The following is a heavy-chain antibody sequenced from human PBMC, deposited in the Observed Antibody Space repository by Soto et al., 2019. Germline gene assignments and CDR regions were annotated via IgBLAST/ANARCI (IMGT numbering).Heavy chain of an antibody. V-gene: IGHV1-18*04. J-gene: IGHJ4*02. Sequence: GASVKVSCKASGYTFTSYGISWVRQAPGQGLEWMGWISAYNGNTNYAQKLQGRVTMTTDTSTSTAYMELRSLRSDDTAVYYCGRQWLVPRRELEFDYWGQGTLVTVSS. CDR2: ISAYNGNT. CDR1: GYTFTSYG. CDR3: GRQWLVPRRELEFDY. D-gene: IGHD6-19*01.